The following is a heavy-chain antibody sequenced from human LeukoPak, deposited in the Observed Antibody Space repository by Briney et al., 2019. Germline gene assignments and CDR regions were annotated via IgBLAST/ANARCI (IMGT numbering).Heavy chain of an antibody. CDR3: ARVDIDIAVVTAADFDY. CDR2: ISAYNGNT. CDR1: GYTFTSYG. D-gene: IGHD2-21*02. Sequence: ASVKVSCKASGYTFTSYGISWVRQAPGQGLEWMGWISAYNGNTNYAQKLQGRVTMTTDTSTSTAYMELRSLRSDDTAVYYCARVDIDIAVVTAADFDYWGQGTLVTVSS. J-gene: IGHJ4*02. V-gene: IGHV1-18*01.